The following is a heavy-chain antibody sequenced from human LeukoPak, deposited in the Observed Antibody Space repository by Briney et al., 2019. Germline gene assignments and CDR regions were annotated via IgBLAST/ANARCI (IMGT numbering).Heavy chain of an antibody. CDR2: IHYSGSS. J-gene: IGHJ4*02. CDR3: VLAPNSNWFDF. CDR1: GDSISSFY. Sequence: SETLSLTCSVSGDSISSFYWNWIRQSPGRGLEWIGNIHYSGSSIYNPSLRSRVTMSIDTSKKQFFLKLRSVTAANTAVYYCVLAPNSNWFDFWGQGTLVTVSS. D-gene: IGHD2-15*01. V-gene: IGHV4-59*08.